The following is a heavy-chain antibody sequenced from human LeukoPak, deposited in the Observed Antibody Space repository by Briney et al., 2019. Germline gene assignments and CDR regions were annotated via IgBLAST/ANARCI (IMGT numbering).Heavy chain of an antibody. J-gene: IGHJ4*02. CDR1: GITFSSYD. V-gene: IGHV3-30*02. D-gene: IGHD3-10*01. Sequence: GGSLRLSCESSGITFSSYDMHWVRQAPGKGLEWVTFIRYDGSDKSYADSVKGRFTISRDNSKNIMYLQMRSLRTGGTAVYYCAKNRRPYGSGSRESFDYWGQGTLVTVSS. CDR3: AKNRRPYGSGSRESFDY. CDR2: IRYDGSDK.